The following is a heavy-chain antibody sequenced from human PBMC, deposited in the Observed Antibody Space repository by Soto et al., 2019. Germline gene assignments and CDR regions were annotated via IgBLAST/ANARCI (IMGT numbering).Heavy chain of an antibody. J-gene: IGHJ6*02. CDR1: GYTFTSYG. CDR3: ARDPDPHDYGLIGMDV. Sequence: ASVKVSCKASGYTFTSYGISWVRQAPGQGLEWMGWISAYNGNTNYAQKLQGRVTMTTDTSTSTAYMELRSLRSDDTAVYYCARDPDPHDYGLIGMDVWGQGTTVTV. V-gene: IGHV1-18*01. CDR2: ISAYNGNT. D-gene: IGHD4-17*01.